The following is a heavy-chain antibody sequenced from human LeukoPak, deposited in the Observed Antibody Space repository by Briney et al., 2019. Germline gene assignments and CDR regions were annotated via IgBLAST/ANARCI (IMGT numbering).Heavy chain of an antibody. Sequence: GGSLRLSCAASGFTFSNYGMHWVRQAPGKGLEWVAYIPYDGSNKYYPDSVKGRFTISRDNSKNTLYLQLNSLRAEDTAVYYCARERERFLNLWGQGTLVTVSS. J-gene: IGHJ5*02. D-gene: IGHD3-3*01. CDR2: IPYDGSNK. CDR3: ARERERFLNL. CDR1: GFTFSNYG. V-gene: IGHV3-30*02.